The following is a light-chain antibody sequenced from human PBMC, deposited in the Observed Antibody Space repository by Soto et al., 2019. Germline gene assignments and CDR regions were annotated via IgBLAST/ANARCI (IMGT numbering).Light chain of an antibody. J-gene: IGLJ2*01. V-gene: IGLV1-40*01. CDR2: GDI. Sequence: QSVLTQPPSVSGAPGQRVTISCTGSTSNIGAGYDVHWYQQLPGTAPKLLVYGDINRPSGVPDRFSGSKSGTSASLAITGVRPEDEADYYCQSYDTTLSALVFGGGTALTVL. CDR3: QSYDTTLSALV. CDR1: TSNIGAGYD.